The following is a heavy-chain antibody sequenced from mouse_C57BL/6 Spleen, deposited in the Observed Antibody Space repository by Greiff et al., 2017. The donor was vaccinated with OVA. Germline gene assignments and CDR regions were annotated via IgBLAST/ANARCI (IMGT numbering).Heavy chain of an antibody. CDR3: ARSGYGSSGMDY. CDR1: GYTFTSYW. V-gene: IGHV1-64*01. J-gene: IGHJ4*01. D-gene: IGHD1-1*01. CDR2: IHPNSGST. Sequence: QVQLQQPGAELVKPGASVKLSCKASGYTFTSYWMHWVKQRPGQGLEWIGMIHPNSGSTNYNEKFKSKATLTVDKSSSTAYMQLSSLTSEYSAVYYCARSGYGSSGMDYWGQGTSVTVSS.